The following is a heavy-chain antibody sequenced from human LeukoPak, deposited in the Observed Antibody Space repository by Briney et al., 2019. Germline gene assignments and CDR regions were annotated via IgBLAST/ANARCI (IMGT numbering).Heavy chain of an antibody. J-gene: IGHJ4*02. Sequence: GGSLRLSCAASGFTFSSYDMSWVRQAPGKGLEWVSAISGSGGSTYYADSVKGRFTISRDNSKNTLYLQMNSLRAEDTAVYYCAKAGGATYYFDYWGQGTLVTVSS. CDR1: GFTFSSYD. D-gene: IGHD1-26*01. CDR2: ISGSGGST. CDR3: AKAGGATYYFDY. V-gene: IGHV3-23*01.